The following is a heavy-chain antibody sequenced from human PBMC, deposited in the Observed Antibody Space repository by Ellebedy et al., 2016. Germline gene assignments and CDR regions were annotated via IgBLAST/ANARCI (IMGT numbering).Heavy chain of an antibody. CDR1: RFTVRSNY. J-gene: IGHJ6*02. D-gene: IGHD3-10*01. Sequence: GGSLRLXXAASRFTVRSNYMTWVRQAPGKGLEWVSFIFNDGKTYYADSVRGRFTISRDKSKNTLYLQMNSLGPEDTAVYYCAKDRRDFHYPTYAMDVWGQGTTVTVSS. CDR2: IFNDGKT. V-gene: IGHV3-53*05. CDR3: AKDRRDFHYPTYAMDV.